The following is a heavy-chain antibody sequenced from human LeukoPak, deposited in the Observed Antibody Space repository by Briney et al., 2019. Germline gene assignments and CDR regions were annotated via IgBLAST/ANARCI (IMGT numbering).Heavy chain of an antibody. V-gene: IGHV4-34*01. J-gene: IGHJ4*02. D-gene: IGHD1-26*01. CDR1: GVSFSGYY. CDR3: ARVLRYSGSIDY. CDR2: INHSGST. Sequence: PSETLSLTCAVYGVSFSGYYWSWIRQPPGKGLEWIGEINHSGSTNYNPSLKSRVTISVDTSKNQFSLKLSSVTVADTAVYYCARVLRYSGSIDYWGQGTLVTVSS.